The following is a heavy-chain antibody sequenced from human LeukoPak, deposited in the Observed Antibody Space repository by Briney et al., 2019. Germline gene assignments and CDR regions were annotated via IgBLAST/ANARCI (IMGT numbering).Heavy chain of an antibody. D-gene: IGHD2-15*01. Sequence: SETLSLTCTVSGGSLSSSNNYWGWIHQPPGKGLEWVGSLSYSGSTYYTPSLKSRVTISVDTSKNHFSLRLSSVTAADTAVYYCARHHCTGGSCQPFWGQGTLVTVSS. CDR3: ARHHCTGGSCQPF. CDR1: GGSLSSSNNY. J-gene: IGHJ4*02. CDR2: LSYSGST. V-gene: IGHV4-39*01.